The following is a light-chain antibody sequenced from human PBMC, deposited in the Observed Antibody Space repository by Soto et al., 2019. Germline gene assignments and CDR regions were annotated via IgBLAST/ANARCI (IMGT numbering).Light chain of an antibody. J-gene: IGLJ2*01. CDR1: SSDVGGYNY. CDR2: EVS. CDR3: SSYTSSSTHTHSRV. V-gene: IGLV2-14*01. Sequence: QSVLTQPASVSGSPGQSITISCTGTSSDVGGYNYVSWYQQHPGKAPKLMIYEVSNRPSGVSNRFSGSKSGNTASLTISGLQAEDEADYYCSSYTSSSTHTHSRVFGGGTKVTVL.